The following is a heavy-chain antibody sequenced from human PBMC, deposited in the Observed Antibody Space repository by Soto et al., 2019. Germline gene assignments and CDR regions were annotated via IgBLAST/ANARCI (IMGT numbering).Heavy chain of an antibody. V-gene: IGHV1-18*04. Sequence: ASVKVSCKASGYTFTSYGISWVRQAPGQGLEWMGWISAYNGNTNYAQKLQGRVTMITDTSTSTAYMELRSLRSDDTVVYYCARAGNRNYDILTGYYEDVWGQGTTVTVSS. CDR2: ISAYNGNT. CDR1: GYTFTSYG. D-gene: IGHD3-9*01. CDR3: ARAGNRNYDILTGYYEDV. J-gene: IGHJ6*02.